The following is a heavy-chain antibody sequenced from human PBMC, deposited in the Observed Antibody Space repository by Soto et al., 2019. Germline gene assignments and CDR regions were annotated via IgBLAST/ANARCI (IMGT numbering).Heavy chain of an antibody. D-gene: IGHD3-10*01. Sequence: QVQLVQSGAEVKKPGASVKVSCKASGYTFTSYYMHWVRQAPGQGLEWMGIINPRGGSTSYAQRCQGRVTMTRDTSTSTVYMELSSLRSEATAVYYCSSRAGSGSYLDYWGQGTLVTVSS. CDR1: GYTFTSYY. J-gene: IGHJ4*02. CDR3: SSRAGSGSYLDY. V-gene: IGHV1-46*03. CDR2: INPRGGST.